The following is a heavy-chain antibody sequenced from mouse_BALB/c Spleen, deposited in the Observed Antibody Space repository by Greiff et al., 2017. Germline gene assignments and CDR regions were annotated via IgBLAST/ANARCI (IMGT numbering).Heavy chain of an antibody. J-gene: IGHJ2*01. Sequence: QVQLQQPGAELVRPGASVKLSCKASGYTFTSYWINWVKQRPGQGLEWIGNIYPGSGSTNYDEKFKSKATLTVDTSSSTAYMQLSSLTSEDSAVYYCTRSDYRYDYFDYWGQGTTLTVSS. V-gene: IGHV1-55*01. CDR3: TRSDYRYDYFDY. CDR2: IYPGSGST. CDR1: GYTFTSYW. D-gene: IGHD2-14*01.